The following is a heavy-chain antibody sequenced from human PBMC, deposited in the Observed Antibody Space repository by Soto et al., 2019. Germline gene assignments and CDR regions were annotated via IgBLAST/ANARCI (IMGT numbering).Heavy chain of an antibody. CDR1: GFTLSSYA. CDR2: LSGSGGSA. J-gene: IGHJ4*02. V-gene: IGHV3-23*01. D-gene: IGHD5-12*01. CDR3: AKAVGYPRGDYFDY. Sequence: EVQLLESGGGLVQPGGSLRLSCAASGFTLSSYAMSWVRQAPGKGLEWVSALSGSGGSAYYADSVKGRFTISRDNFKNTMYLQMNSLRAEDTAVYYCAKAVGYPRGDYFDYWGQGTLVTVS.